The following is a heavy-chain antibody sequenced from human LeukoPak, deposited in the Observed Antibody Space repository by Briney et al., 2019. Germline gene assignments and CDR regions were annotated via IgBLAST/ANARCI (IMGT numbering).Heavy chain of an antibody. CDR2: IHYSGAT. D-gene: IGHD1-1*01. CDR1: GGSISSSTYF. Sequence: KPSETLSLTCTVSGGSISSSTYFWSWIRQPPGKGLEWIATIHYSGATYYSPSLKSRVTMSVDTSKNQFSLKLTSVTAADTAVYYCARYSFPAWRSLDYWGQGTLVSVSP. V-gene: IGHV4-39*01. J-gene: IGHJ4*02. CDR3: ARYSFPAWRSLDY.